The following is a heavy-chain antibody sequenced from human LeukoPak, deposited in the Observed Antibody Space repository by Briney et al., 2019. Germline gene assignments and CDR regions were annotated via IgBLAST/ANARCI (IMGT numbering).Heavy chain of an antibody. CDR3: AKGSSSGTVDY. Sequence: GGSLRLSCAAPGITFSSFGMHWLRQAPGKGLEWVAFIWYDGSNKYYADSVKGRFTISRDNSKYTLYLQMNSLRAEDTAVYYCAKGSSSGTVDYWGQGALVAVSS. V-gene: IGHV3-30*02. CDR1: GITFSSFG. D-gene: IGHD3-22*01. CDR2: IWYDGSNK. J-gene: IGHJ4*02.